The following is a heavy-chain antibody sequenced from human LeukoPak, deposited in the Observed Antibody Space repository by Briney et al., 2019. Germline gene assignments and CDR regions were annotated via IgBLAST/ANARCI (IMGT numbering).Heavy chain of an antibody. CDR2: LNPDTGST. V-gene: IGHV1-2*02. J-gene: IGHJ5*02. Sequence: ASVQVSCKASGYTFTGYYIHWVRQARGQGLEWMGGLNPDTGSTNYAQKFQARVIMTRDTSINTAYMELRRLRYDDTAMYFCARESFSGSGGLNWFAPWGQGTLVTVSA. CDR1: GYTFTGYY. CDR3: ARESFSGSGGLNWFAP. D-gene: IGHD3-10*01.